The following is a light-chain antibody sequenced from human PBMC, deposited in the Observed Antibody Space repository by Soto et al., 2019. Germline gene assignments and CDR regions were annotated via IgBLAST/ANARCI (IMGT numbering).Light chain of an antibody. CDR3: QQSYSTPRT. J-gene: IGKJ1*01. CDR1: QSISSY. V-gene: IGKV1-39*01. CDR2: AAS. Sequence: DIQMTQSPSSLSASVGDRVTITCRASQSISSYLNWYQQKPGKAPKLLIYAASSLQSGVPSRFSGSGSGTDFTLTSSNLQPEDFATYYGQQSYSTPRTFGQGTKVEIK.